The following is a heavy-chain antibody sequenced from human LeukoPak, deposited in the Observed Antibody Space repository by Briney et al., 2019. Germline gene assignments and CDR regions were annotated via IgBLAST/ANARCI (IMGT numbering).Heavy chain of an antibody. CDR3: ARGAYYGSGSYPLAIDY. Sequence: SQTLSLTCTVSGGSISSGDYYWSWIRQPPGKGLEWIGYIYYSGSTYYNPSLKSRVTISVDTSKNQFSLKLSSVTAADTAVYYCARGAYYGSGSYPLAIDYWGQGTLVTVSS. CDR2: IYYSGST. D-gene: IGHD3-10*01. J-gene: IGHJ4*02. CDR1: GGSISSGDYY. V-gene: IGHV4-30-4*01.